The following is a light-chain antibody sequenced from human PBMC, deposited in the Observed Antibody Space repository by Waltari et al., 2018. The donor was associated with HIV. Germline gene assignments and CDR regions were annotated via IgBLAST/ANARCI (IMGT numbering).Light chain of an antibody. V-gene: IGLV4-69*01. Sequence: QLVLTQSLSAPASLGASAKHTGTLSRGHSSYAIAWPQQQPEKGPRYLMKLNSDGSHSKGDGIPDRFSGSSSGAERYLTISGLQSEDEADYYCQTWGTGIRVFGGGTKLTVL. J-gene: IGLJ3*02. CDR3: QTWGTGIRV. CDR1: RGHSSYA. CDR2: LNSDGSH.